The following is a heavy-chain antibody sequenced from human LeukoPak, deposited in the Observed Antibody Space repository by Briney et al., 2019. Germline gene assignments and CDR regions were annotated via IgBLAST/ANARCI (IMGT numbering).Heavy chain of an antibody. D-gene: IGHD2-2*01. CDR3: ARRDASAAFDY. Sequence: SETLSLTCTVSGGSMSSYYWSWIRQPPGKGLEWIGYIYYSGSTNYNPSLKSRVTISVDTSKNQFSLKLSSVTAADTAVYYCARRDASAAFDYWGQGTVVTVSS. CDR1: GGSMSSYY. CDR2: IYYSGST. J-gene: IGHJ4*02. V-gene: IGHV4-59*08.